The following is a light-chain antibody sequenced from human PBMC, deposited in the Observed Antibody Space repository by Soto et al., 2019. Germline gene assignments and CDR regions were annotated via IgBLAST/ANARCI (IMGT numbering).Light chain of an antibody. CDR1: QGISSY. CDR2: AAS. J-gene: IGKJ1*01. Sequence: AIRMTQSPSSLSASTGDRVTITCRASQGISSYLAWYQQKPGKAPKLLIYAASTLQSGVPSRFSGSGSGRDFTLTISCLQSEDFETYYCQQYYSYPQTFGQGTKVEIK. CDR3: QQYYSYPQT. V-gene: IGKV1-8*01.